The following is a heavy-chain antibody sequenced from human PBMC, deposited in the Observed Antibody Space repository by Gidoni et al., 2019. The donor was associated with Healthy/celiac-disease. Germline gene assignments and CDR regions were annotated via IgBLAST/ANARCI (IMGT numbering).Heavy chain of an antibody. Sequence: EVQLVESGGGLVKPGGSLRLSCAASGFTFSSYSMNWVRQAPGKGLAWVSSISSSSSYIYYADSVKGRFTSSRDNAKNSLYLQMNSLRAEDTAVYYCARVKSSGGYFDYWGQGTLVTVSS. CDR3: ARVKSSGGYFDY. J-gene: IGHJ4*02. CDR2: ISSSSSYI. V-gene: IGHV3-21*01. CDR1: GFTFSSYS. D-gene: IGHD1-26*01.